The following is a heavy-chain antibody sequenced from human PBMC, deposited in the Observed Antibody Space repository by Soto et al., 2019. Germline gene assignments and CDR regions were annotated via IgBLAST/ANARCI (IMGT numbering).Heavy chain of an antibody. CDR3: AREHYDIYYYYGMDV. J-gene: IGHJ6*02. Sequence: ASVKVSFKASGYTFTGYYMHWLRQAPGQGLEWMGWINPNSGGTNYAQKFQGRVTMTRDTSISTAYMKLSRLRSDDTAVYYCAREHYDIYYYYGMDVWGQGTTVTVSS. D-gene: IGHD3-9*01. CDR1: GYTFTGYY. CDR2: INPNSGGT. V-gene: IGHV1-2*02.